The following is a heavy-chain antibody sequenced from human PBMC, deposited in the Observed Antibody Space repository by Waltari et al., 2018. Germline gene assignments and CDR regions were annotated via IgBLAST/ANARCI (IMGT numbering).Heavy chain of an antibody. CDR1: GYTFTSYD. V-gene: IGHV1-8*01. CDR2: INPSSGNT. J-gene: IGHJ4*02. CDR3: ARGVVATIDYYFDY. Sequence: QVQLVQSGAEVKKPGASVKVSCKASGYTFTSYDINWVRQATAQGLEWTGWINPSSGNTGYAQKCQGRVTMTRNTSISTAYMELSSLRSEDTAVYYCARGVVATIDYYFDYWGQGTLVTVSS. D-gene: IGHD5-12*01.